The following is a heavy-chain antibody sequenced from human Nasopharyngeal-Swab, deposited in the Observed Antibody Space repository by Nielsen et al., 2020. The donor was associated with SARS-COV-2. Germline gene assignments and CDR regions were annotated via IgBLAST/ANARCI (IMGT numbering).Heavy chain of an antibody. CDR1: GGSISSGGYY. J-gene: IGHJ4*02. V-gene: IGHV4-31*03. Sequence: SETLSLTCTVSGGSISSGGYYWSWIRQHPGKGLEWIGYIYYSGSTYYNPSLKSRVTISVDTSKNQFSLKLSSVTAADAAVYYRARETLGLGIVVGDYWGQGTLVTVSS. CDR3: ARETLGLGIVVGDY. CDR2: IYYSGST. D-gene: IGHD3-22*01.